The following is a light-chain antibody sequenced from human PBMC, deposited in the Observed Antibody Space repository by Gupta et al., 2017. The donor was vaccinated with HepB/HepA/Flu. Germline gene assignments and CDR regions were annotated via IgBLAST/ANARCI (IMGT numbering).Light chain of an antibody. CDR3: QQYGSSPYT. CDR1: QSVSNNY. J-gene: IGKJ2*01. V-gene: IGKV3-20*01. Sequence: EIVLTQSLGTLYLSPVESATLSCRDRQSVSNNYLVWYRQKPGQGPRLLIYGASSRATGIPDRVSGSGSGTDFTLTISRLEPEDFAVYYCQQYGSSPYTFGQGTKVEIK. CDR2: GAS.